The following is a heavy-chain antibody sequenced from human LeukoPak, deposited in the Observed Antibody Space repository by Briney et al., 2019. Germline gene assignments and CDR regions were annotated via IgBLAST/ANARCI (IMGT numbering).Heavy chain of an antibody. CDR3: ARGENPLAAFDI. CDR2: ISAYGGNT. CDR1: GYSFSDSG. J-gene: IGHJ3*02. Sequence: GASVKVSCKASGYSFSDSGINWVRQAPGQGLEWMGWISAYGGNTYFAQNFQGRVTLTTDTSTSTGYMELRTLRSDDTAVYYCARGENPLAAFDIWGQGTMVTVSS. V-gene: IGHV1-18*01.